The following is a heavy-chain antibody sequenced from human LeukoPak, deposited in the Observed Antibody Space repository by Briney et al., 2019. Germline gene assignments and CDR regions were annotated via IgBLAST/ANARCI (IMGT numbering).Heavy chain of an antibody. CDR3: ARDRRRIAAAGRHYYGMDV. D-gene: IGHD6-13*01. CDR1: GGSISSGGYY. Sequence: SETLSLTCTVSGGSISSGGYYWSWIRQHPGKGLEWIGYIYYSGSTYYNPSLKSRVTISVDTFKNQFSLKLSSVTAADTAVYYCARDRRRIAAAGRHYYGMDVWGQGTTVTVSS. CDR2: IYYSGST. V-gene: IGHV4-31*03. J-gene: IGHJ6*02.